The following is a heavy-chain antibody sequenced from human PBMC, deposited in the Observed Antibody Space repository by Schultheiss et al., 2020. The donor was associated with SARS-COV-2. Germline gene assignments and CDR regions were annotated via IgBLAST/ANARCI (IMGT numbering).Heavy chain of an antibody. CDR3: AREPVILAGTFDY. Sequence: SETLSLTCTVSGGSISSYYWSWIRQPPGKGLEWIGYIYYSGSTYYNPSLKSRVTVSVDTSKSQFSLKLSSVIAADTAVYYCAREPVILAGTFDYWGQGTLVTVSS. D-gene: IGHD6-19*01. CDR1: GGSISSYY. J-gene: IGHJ4*02. CDR2: IYYSGST. V-gene: IGHV4-59*01.